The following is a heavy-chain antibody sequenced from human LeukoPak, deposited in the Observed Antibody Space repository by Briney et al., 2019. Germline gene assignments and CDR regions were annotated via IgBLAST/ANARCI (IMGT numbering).Heavy chain of an antibody. CDR3: AREWRLSSGYYFDY. CDR2: IIPIFGTA. D-gene: IGHD2/OR15-2a*01. V-gene: IGHV1-69*05. CDR1: GGTFSSYA. J-gene: IGHJ4*02. Sequence: SVKVSCKASGGTFSSYAISWVRQAPGQGLEWMGGIIPIFGTANYAQKFQGRVTITTDESTSTAYMEPSSLRYEDTAVDYCAREWRLSSGYYFDYWGQGTLVTVSS.